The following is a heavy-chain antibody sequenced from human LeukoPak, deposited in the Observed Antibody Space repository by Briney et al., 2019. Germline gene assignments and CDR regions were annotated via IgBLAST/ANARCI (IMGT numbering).Heavy chain of an antibody. CDR1: GFTFSSYE. D-gene: IGHD3-10*01. CDR3: ARAPPWDGSVHFDY. CDR2: ISSSGSTI. V-gene: IGHV3-48*03. J-gene: IGHJ4*02. Sequence: PGGSLRLSCAASGFTFSSYEMNWVRQAPGKGLEWVSYISSSGSTIYYADSVKGRFTISRDNAKNSLYLQMNSLRAEDTAVYYCARAPPWDGSVHFDYWGQGTLVTVSS.